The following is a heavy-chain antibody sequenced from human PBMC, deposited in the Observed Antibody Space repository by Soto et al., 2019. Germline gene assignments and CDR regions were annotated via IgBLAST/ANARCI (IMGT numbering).Heavy chain of an antibody. CDR3: AHKGGRGAGMDV. D-gene: IGHD2-15*01. CDR1: GFSVSTSGVG. Sequence: QITLKESGPPLVKPTQTLTLTCTFSGFSVSTSGVGVAWIRQSPGKALEWLALIYWDNDKRYSPFLQSRVTITKATSKHQVVLTMTNMDPVDTATYYCAHKGGRGAGMDVWGQGTTVTVSS. CDR2: IYWDNDK. J-gene: IGHJ6*02. V-gene: IGHV2-5*02.